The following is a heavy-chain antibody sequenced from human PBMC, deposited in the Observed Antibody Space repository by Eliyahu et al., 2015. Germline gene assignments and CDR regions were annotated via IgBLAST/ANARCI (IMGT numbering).Heavy chain of an antibody. CDR3: AKGSLVPAAILPFDY. V-gene: IGHV3-23*01. CDR1: GFPFRSYX. J-gene: IGHJ4*02. D-gene: IGHD2-2*02. Sequence: EVQLLESGGGLVQPGGSLRLSCAASGFPFRSYXXXWVRQAPGKGLEWVSAISGSGGSTYYADSVKGRFTISRDNSKNTLYLQMNSLRAEDTAVYYCAKGSLVPAAILPFDYWGQGTLVTVSS. CDR2: ISGSGGST.